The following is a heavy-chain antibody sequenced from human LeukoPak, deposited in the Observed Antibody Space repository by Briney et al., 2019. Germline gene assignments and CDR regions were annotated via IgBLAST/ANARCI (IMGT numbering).Heavy chain of an antibody. V-gene: IGHV5-51*01. J-gene: IGHJ3*02. CDR3: ARAYCSSTSCYRGRAFDI. Sequence: GESLKISCKGSGYSFTSYWIGWVRQMPGKGLEWMGIIYPGDSDTRYSPSFQGQVTISADKSISTAYLRWSSLKASDTAMYYCARAYCSSTSCYRGRAFDIWGQGTMVTVSS. CDR2: IYPGDSDT. D-gene: IGHD2-2*01. CDR1: GYSFTSYW.